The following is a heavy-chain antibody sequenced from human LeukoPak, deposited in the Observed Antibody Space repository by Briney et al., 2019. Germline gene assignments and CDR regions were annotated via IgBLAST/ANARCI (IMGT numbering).Heavy chain of an antibody. V-gene: IGHV3-74*01. Sequence: DSVKGRFTISRDNSKNTLFLQMNSLGAEDTAIYYCTYGGGAFYFGSGTSYVDYWGQGTLVTVSS. J-gene: IGHJ4*02. CDR3: TYGGGAFYFGSGTSYVDY. D-gene: IGHD3-10*01.